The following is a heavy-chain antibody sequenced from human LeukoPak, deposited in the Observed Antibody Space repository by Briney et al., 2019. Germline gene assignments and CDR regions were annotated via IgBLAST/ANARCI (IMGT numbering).Heavy chain of an antibody. CDR3: AKDIAQGYTFGSIEQDY. CDR1: GFIFNTNA. Sequence: GGSLRLSCAASGFIFNTNAMSWVRQAPGKGLEWVSTISGRDGITYYADSVKGRFTISRDNSKNTLSLQMNSLRAEDTAVYYCAKDIAQGYTFGSIEQDYWGQGTLVTVSS. D-gene: IGHD1-1*01. CDR2: ISGRDGIT. V-gene: IGHV3-23*01. J-gene: IGHJ4*02.